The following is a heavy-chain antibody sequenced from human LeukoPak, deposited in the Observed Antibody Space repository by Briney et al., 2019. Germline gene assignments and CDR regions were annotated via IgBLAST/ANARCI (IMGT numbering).Heavy chain of an antibody. CDR1: GFTFSSYA. V-gene: IGHV3-23*01. CDR2: ISGSGGST. D-gene: IGHD2-8*01. J-gene: IGHJ4*02. Sequence: GGSLRLSCAASGFTFSSYAMSWVRQAPGKGLEWVSAISGSGGSTYYADSVKGRFTISRDNSENTLYLQMNSLRAEDTALYYCAKDMGPSLIMLYDYWGQGTLVTVSS. CDR3: AKDMGPSLIMLYDY.